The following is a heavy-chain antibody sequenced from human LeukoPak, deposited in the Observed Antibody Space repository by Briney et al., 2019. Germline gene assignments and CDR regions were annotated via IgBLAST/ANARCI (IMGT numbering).Heavy chain of an antibody. V-gene: IGHV3-15*01. CDR3: TTGPDYGDYGGR. J-gene: IGHJ4*02. CDR2: VKSKADGGTI. CDR1: GFTFSQAW. D-gene: IGHD4-17*01. Sequence: PGGSLRLSCAASGFTFSQAWMTWVRQIPGKGLEWVGRVKSKADGGTIDYAAPVKGRFTISRDDSKNSLYLHLSSLKTEDTAVYYCTTGPDYGDYGGRWGQGTLVTVSS.